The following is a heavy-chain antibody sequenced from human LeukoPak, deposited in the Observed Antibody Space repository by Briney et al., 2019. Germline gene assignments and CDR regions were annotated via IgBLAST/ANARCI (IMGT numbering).Heavy chain of an antibody. CDR2: ISGSGGST. CDR1: GFTFSSYA. D-gene: IGHD6-19*01. V-gene: IGHV3-23*01. CDR3: AKTVAAVYYYGMDV. J-gene: IGHJ6*02. Sequence: GGSLRLSCAASGFTFSSYAMSWVRQAPGKGLEWVSAISGSGGSTYYTDSVKGRFTISRDNSKNTLYLQMNSLRGEDTAVYYCAKTVAAVYYYGMDVWGQGTTVTVSS.